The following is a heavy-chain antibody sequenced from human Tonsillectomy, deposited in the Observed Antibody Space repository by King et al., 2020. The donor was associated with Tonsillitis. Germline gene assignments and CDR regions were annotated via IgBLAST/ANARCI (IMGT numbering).Heavy chain of an antibody. CDR3: AKSVGEVITIFGVVIPAFDI. J-gene: IGHJ3*02. V-gene: IGHV3-23*04. D-gene: IGHD3-3*01. CDR1: GFTCSSYA. Sequence: VQLVEAGGGLVQPGGSLRLSCAAAGFTCSSYAISWVRQAPGKGLEGGSAISVSGGGTYYADSVKGRFTISRDNSKNTLYLQMNSLRAEDPAVYYCAKSVGEVITIFGVVIPAFDIWGQGTMVTVSS. CDR2: ISVSGGGT.